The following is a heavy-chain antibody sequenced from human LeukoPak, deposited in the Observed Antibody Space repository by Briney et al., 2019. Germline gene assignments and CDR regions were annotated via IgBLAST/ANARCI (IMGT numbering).Heavy chain of an antibody. J-gene: IGHJ6*03. CDR1: GFTFSTYG. CDR2: IRYDGSDK. D-gene: IGHD3-10*01. V-gene: IGHV3-30*02. Sequence: GGSLRLSCAASGFTFSTYGMHWVRQAPGKGLEWEAFIRYDGSDKYYADSVKGRFTISRDNSKNTLSLQMNSLRPEDTAVYYCTRAGGLVRGVHYYYYMDVWGKGTTVTISS. CDR3: TRAGGLVRGVHYYYYMDV.